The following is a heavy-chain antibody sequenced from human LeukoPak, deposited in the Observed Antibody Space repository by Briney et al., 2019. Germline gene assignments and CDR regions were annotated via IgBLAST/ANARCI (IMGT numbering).Heavy chain of an antibody. CDR1: GFTFSSYA. CDR3: ARGFSWGSYYYDSSAPGDYFDY. Sequence: GGSLRLSCAASGFTFSSYAMHWVRQAPGKGLEWVAVISYDGSNKYYADSVKGRFTISRDNSKNTLYLQMNSLRAEDTAVYYCARGFSWGSYYYDSSAPGDYFDYWGQGTLVTVSS. V-gene: IGHV3-30-3*01. D-gene: IGHD3-22*01. J-gene: IGHJ4*02. CDR2: ISYDGSNK.